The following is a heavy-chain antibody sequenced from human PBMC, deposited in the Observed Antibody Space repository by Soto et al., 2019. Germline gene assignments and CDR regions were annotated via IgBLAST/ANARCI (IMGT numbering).Heavy chain of an antibody. D-gene: IGHD2-2*01. Sequence: GESLKISCKGSGYSFTSYWISWVRQMPGKGLEWMGIIDPSDSYTNYSPSFQGHVTISADKSISTAYLQWSSLKASDTAMYYCERHSNQLLGFDYWGQGTLVTVSS. J-gene: IGHJ4*02. CDR2: IDPSDSYT. V-gene: IGHV5-10-1*01. CDR1: GYSFTSYW. CDR3: ERHSNQLLGFDY.